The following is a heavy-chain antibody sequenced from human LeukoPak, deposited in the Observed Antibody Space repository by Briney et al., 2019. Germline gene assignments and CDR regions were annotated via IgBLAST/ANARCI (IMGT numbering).Heavy chain of an antibody. Sequence: SSETLSLTCTVSGGSISSSSYYWGWIRQPPGKGLEWIGSIYYSGSTYYNPSLKSRVTISVDTSKNQFSLKLSSVTAADTAVYYCARVHLGYGYGYYFDYWGQGTLVTVSS. CDR3: ARVHLGYGYGYYFDY. V-gene: IGHV4-39*01. D-gene: IGHD5-18*01. CDR2: IYYSGST. CDR1: GGSISSSSYY. J-gene: IGHJ4*02.